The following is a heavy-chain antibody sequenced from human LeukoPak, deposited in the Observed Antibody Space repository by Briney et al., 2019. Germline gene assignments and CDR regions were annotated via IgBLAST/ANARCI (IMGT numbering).Heavy chain of an antibody. CDR3: ARDRPGGGPWYFDL. V-gene: IGHV1-18*01. CDR1: GYAFTSYG. D-gene: IGHD3-16*01. J-gene: IGHJ2*01. Sequence: ASVKVSCKASGYAFTSYGISWVRQAPGQGLEWMGWISAYNGNTNYAQKLQGRVTMTTDTSTSTAYMELRSLRSDDTAVYYCARDRPGGGPWYFDLWGRGTLVTVSS. CDR2: ISAYNGNT.